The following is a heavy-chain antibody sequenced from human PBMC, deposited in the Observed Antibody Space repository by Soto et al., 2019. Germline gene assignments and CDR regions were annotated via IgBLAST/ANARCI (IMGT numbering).Heavy chain of an antibody. D-gene: IGHD6-19*01. CDR2: IYYSGST. Sequence: PSETLSLTCTVSGGSISSYYWSWIRQPPGKGLEWIGYIYYSGSTNYNPSLKSRVTISVDTSKNQFSLKLSSVTAADTAVYYCERRALAVTGLGAFDIWGQGTMVTVSS. CDR3: ERRALAVTGLGAFDI. J-gene: IGHJ3*02. V-gene: IGHV4-59*08. CDR1: GGSISSYY.